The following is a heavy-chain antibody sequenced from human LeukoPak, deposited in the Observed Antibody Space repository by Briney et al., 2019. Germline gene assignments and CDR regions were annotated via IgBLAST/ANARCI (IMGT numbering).Heavy chain of an antibody. V-gene: IGHV4-39*07. CDR1: GGSISSYY. J-gene: IGHJ4*01. CDR2: VYFSGST. Sequence: SETLSLTCTVSGGSISSYYWSWIRQPPGKGLEWIGSVYFSGSTYYNPSLKSRVTISVDTSKNQFSLKLNSVTAADTAVYYCARSRRDWYFAFWGQGALVIVSS. CDR3: ARSRRDWYFAF. D-gene: IGHD3/OR15-3a*01.